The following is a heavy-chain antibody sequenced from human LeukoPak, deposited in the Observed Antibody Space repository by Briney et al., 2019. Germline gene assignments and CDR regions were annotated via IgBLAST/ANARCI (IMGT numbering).Heavy chain of an antibody. CDR1: GGSFSGYY. J-gene: IGHJ3*02. CDR3: ATYYDSSSYAFDI. CDR2: VNHSGST. V-gene: IGHV4-34*01. D-gene: IGHD3-22*01. Sequence: SETLSLTCAVYGGSFSGYYWSWIRQPPGKGLEWIGEVNHSGSTNYNPSLKSRVTISVDTSKNQFSLKLSSVTAADTAVYYCATYYDSSSYAFDIWGQGTMVTVSS.